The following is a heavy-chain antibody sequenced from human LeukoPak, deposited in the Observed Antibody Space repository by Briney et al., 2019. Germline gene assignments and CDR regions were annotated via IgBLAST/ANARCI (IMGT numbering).Heavy chain of an antibody. J-gene: IGHJ6*03. V-gene: IGHV4-34*01. CDR3: ARGSVWFGELSPYYYFMDV. D-gene: IGHD3-10*01. CDR2: IRHSGTT. Sequence: PSETLSLTCAAYGGSFSGSYWSWIRQPPGKGLEWVGEIRHSGTTNYNPSLKSRVTILIDMSKNQFSLKLSSVTPADTAVYYCARGSVWFGELSPYYYFMDVWGKGTTVTVSS. CDR1: GGSFSGSY.